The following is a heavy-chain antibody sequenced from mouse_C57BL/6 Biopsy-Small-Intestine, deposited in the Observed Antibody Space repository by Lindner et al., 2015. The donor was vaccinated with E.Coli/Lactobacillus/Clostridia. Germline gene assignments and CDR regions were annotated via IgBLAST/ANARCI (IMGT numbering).Heavy chain of an antibody. Sequence: VQLQESGGGLVQPGGSLSLSCAASGFTFTDYYMSWVRQPPGKALEWLGFIRNKANGYTTEYSASVKGRFTISRDNSQSILYLQMNALRAEDSATYYCARSLLDSSGLYAMDYWGQGTSVTVSS. CDR2: IRNKANGYTT. CDR3: ARSLLDSSGLYAMDY. J-gene: IGHJ4*01. V-gene: IGHV7-3*01. D-gene: IGHD3-2*02. CDR1: GFTFTDYY.